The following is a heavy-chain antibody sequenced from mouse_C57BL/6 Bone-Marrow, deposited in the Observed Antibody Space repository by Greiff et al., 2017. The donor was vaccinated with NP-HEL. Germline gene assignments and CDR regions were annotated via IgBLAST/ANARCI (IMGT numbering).Heavy chain of an antibody. J-gene: IGHJ1*03. CDR3: ARGYYDYDGGYIDV. CDR1: GYSFTGYY. Sequence: EVKLMESGPELVKPGASVKISCKASGYSFTGYYMNWVKQSPEKSLEWIGEINPSTGGTTSNQKFKAKATLTVDKSSSTAYMQLKSLTSEDAAVYYCARGYYDYDGGYIDVWGTGTSVTVSS. V-gene: IGHV1-42*01. CDR2: INPSTGGT. D-gene: IGHD2-4*01.